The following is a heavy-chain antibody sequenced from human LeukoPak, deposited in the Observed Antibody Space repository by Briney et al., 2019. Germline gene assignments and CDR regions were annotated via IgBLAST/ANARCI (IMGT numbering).Heavy chain of an antibody. CDR2: ISYDGSNK. J-gene: IGHJ6*02. CDR1: GFTFSSYG. D-gene: IGHD3-22*01. V-gene: IGHV3-30*18. Sequence: GRSLRLSCAASGFTFSSYGMHWVRQAPGKGLEWVAVISYDGSNKYYADSVKGRFTISRDNSKNTLYLQMNSLRAEDTAVYYCAKGPMIEVVPYGMDVWGQGTTVTVSS. CDR3: AKGPMIEVVPYGMDV.